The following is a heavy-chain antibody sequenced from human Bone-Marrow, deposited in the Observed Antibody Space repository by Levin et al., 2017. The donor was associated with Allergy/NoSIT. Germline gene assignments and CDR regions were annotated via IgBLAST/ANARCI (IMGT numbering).Heavy chain of an antibody. J-gene: IGHJ2*01. CDR2: INRDGSST. Sequence: HTGGSLRLSCSASGFNFSSYWMHWVRQAPGKGLVWVSRINRDGSSTSYADSVKGRFTISRDNAKNTLYLHMNSLRAEDTSVYYCARDRVTTNWYFDLWSRGTLVTVSS. D-gene: IGHD4-17*01. V-gene: IGHV3-74*01. CDR3: ARDRVTTNWYFDL. CDR1: GFNFSSYW.